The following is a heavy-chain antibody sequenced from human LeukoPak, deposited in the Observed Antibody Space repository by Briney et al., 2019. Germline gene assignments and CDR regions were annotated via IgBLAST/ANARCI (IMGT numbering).Heavy chain of an antibody. D-gene: IGHD2-15*01. V-gene: IGHV1-18*01. Sequence: ASVKVSCKASVYTFTSYGISWVRQAPGQGLEWMGWISAYNGNTNYAQKLQGRVTMTTDTSTSTAYMELRSLRSDDTAVYYCARGFLGKFGDSLGYWGQGTLVTVSS. J-gene: IGHJ4*02. CDR2: ISAYNGNT. CDR1: VYTFTSYG. CDR3: ARGFLGKFGDSLGY.